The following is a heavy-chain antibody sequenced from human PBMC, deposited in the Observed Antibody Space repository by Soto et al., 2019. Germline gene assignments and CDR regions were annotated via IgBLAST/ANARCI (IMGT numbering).Heavy chain of an antibody. J-gene: IGHJ6*02. CDR3: ASSIAAAGDYYYCYGMDV. Sequence: QVQLVESGGGVVQPGRSLRLSCAASGFTFSSYAMHWVRQAPGKGLEWVAVISYDGSNKYYADSVKGRFTISRDNSKNTLYLQMNSLRAEDTAVYYCASSIAAAGDYYYCYGMDVWGQGTTVTVSS. CDR1: GFTFSSYA. D-gene: IGHD6-13*01. CDR2: ISYDGSNK. V-gene: IGHV3-30-3*01.